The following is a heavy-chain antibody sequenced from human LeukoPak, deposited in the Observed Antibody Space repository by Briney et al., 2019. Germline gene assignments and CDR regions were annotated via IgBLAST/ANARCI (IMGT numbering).Heavy chain of an antibody. CDR1: GFTFSSYG. CDR3: AKIRPWIQLWLEMDY. CDR2: ISYDGSNK. D-gene: IGHD5-18*01. J-gene: IGHJ4*02. Sequence: GGSLRLSCAASGFTFSSYGMHWVRRAPGKGLEWVAVISYDGSNKYYADSVKGRFTISRDNSKNTLYLQMNSLRAEDTAVYYCAKIRPWIQLWLEMDYWGQGTLVTVSS. V-gene: IGHV3-30*18.